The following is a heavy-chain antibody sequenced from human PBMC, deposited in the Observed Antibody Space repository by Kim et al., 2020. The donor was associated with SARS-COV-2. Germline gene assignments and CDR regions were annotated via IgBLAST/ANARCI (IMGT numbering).Heavy chain of an antibody. CDR3: ARSTRPGVQLWLY. J-gene: IGHJ4*02. CDR2: INHSGST. V-gene: IGHV4-34*01. D-gene: IGHD5-18*01. CDR1: GGSFSGYY. Sequence: SETLSLTCAVYGGSFSGYYWSWIRQPPGKGLEWIGEINHSGSTNYNPSLKSRVTISVDTSKNQFSLKLSSVTAADTAVYYCARSTRPGVQLWLYWGQGTLVTVSS.